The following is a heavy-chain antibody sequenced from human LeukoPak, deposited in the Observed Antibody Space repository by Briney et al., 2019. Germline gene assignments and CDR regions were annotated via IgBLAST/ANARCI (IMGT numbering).Heavy chain of an antibody. CDR2: ISGDGSTT. Sequence: GGSLRLSCAASGFSFSSYAMHWVRQAPGKGLVWVSRISGDGSTTTDADSVKDRFTISRDNAKNTLYLQMNSLRAEDTAVYYCARMGAPRSFDIWGQGTMVTVSS. V-gene: IGHV3-74*01. D-gene: IGHD1-26*01. CDR1: GFSFSSYA. CDR3: ARMGAPRSFDI. J-gene: IGHJ3*02.